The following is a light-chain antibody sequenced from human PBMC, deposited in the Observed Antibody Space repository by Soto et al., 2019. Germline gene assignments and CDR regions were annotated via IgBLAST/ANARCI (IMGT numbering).Light chain of an antibody. CDR3: SSYAGNNNFVV. J-gene: IGLJ2*01. CDR1: SSDVGAYNY. Sequence: QSALTQPPSASGSPGQSVTISCTGTSSDVGAYNYVSWYQQHPGRAPKLMIYEVSKRPSGVPDRFSGSKSDNTASLTVSGLQADDDADYYCSSYAGNNNFVVFGGGTKLTVL. V-gene: IGLV2-8*01. CDR2: EVS.